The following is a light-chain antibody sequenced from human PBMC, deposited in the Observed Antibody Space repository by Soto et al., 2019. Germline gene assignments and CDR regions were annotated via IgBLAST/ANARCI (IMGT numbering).Light chain of an antibody. CDR3: GTWDTSLPACV. Sequence: QSVLTQPPSVSAAPGQRVTISCSGSASNIGNNSVSWYQQLPGAAPKLLIYDDNNRPSGIPDRFSGSKPGTSATLGITGLQTGDEADYYCGTWDTSLPACVFGPGTKVTVL. CDR2: DDN. J-gene: IGLJ1*01. CDR1: ASNIGNNS. V-gene: IGLV1-51*01.